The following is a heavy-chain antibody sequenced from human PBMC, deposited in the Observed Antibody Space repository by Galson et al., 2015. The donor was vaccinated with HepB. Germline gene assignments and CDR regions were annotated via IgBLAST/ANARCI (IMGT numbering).Heavy chain of an antibody. J-gene: IGHJ4*02. V-gene: IGHV3-30*18. Sequence: SLRLSCAASGFTFSSYGMHWVRQAPGKGLEWVAVISYDGSNKYYADSVKGRFTISRDNSKNTLYLQMNSLRAEDTAVYYCAKNKWASGSYHEGYYFDYWGQGTLVTVSS. CDR3: AKNKWASGSYHEGYYFDY. CDR2: ISYDGSNK. D-gene: IGHD1-26*01. CDR1: GFTFSSYG.